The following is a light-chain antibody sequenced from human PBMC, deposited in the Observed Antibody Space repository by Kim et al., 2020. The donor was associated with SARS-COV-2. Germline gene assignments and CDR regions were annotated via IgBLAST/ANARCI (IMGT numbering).Light chain of an antibody. V-gene: IGKV1-16*01. CDR3: QLYNSYPRT. Sequence: DIQMTQSPSSLSASVGDRVTITCRASQNFSHYLAWFQVKPGKAPKSLIYATTSLHSGVPPRFSGSGSGTDFTLTISNLQPEDFATYYCQLYNSYPRTFGQGTKLEI. J-gene: IGKJ2*02. CDR2: ATT. CDR1: QNFSHY.